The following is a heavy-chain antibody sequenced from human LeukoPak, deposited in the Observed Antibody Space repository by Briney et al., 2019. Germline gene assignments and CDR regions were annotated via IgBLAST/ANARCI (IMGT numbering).Heavy chain of an antibody. CDR3: VLQLTIYFDH. D-gene: IGHD3-3*01. CDR1: GGTFSSYA. V-gene: IGHV1-69*06. Sequence: ASVKVSCKASGGTFSSYAISWVRQTPGQGLEWMGRIIPIFGTANYAQKFKGRVTITADKSTTTAYMELSSLRSEDTAVYYCVLQLTIYFDHWGQGTLVTVSS. CDR2: IIPIFGTA. J-gene: IGHJ4*02.